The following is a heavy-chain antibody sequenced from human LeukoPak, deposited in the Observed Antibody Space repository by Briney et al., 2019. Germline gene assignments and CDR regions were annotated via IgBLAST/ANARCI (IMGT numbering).Heavy chain of an antibody. V-gene: IGHV4-4*02. Sequence: SETLSLTCTVSPDSTTSNFWSRVRQPPGKGLERIGEIHRSGSTNYNPSLQSRVTISIDRSKNQIALELSSVTAADTAVYYCAREIVGGFNPGAYWGQGTLVTVSS. CDR1: PDSTTSNF. D-gene: IGHD1-14*01. CDR3: AREIVGGFNPGAY. CDR2: IHRSGST. J-gene: IGHJ4*02.